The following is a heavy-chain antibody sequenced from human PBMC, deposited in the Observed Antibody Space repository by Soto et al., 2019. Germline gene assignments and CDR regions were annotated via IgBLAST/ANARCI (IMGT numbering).Heavy chain of an antibody. CDR3: ARTARLFDY. D-gene: IGHD6-6*01. V-gene: IGHV3-11*01. Sequence: QVQLVESGGGLVNPGGSLRLSCAACGFTFTDYYMSWIRQAPGKGLECLSYISPSGSDIAYADSVRGRFTISRDNAMNSLYLQMNSLRGDDTAVYYCARTARLFDYWGQGTLVTVSS. CDR1: GFTFTDYY. J-gene: IGHJ4*02. CDR2: ISPSGSDI.